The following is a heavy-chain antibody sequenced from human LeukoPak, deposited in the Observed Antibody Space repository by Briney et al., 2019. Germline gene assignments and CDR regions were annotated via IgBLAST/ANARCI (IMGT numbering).Heavy chain of an antibody. Sequence: GASVKVSCKASGYTLTGYYMHWVRQAPGQGLEWMGRINPNNGDTKYAQKFQGRVTMTRDTSINTAYMELSSLGSDDTAVHYCARSFYDTSGYYLDSWGQGTLVAVSS. J-gene: IGHJ4*02. CDR2: INPNNGDT. V-gene: IGHV1-2*06. CDR1: GYTLTGYY. CDR3: ARSFYDTSGYYLDS. D-gene: IGHD3-22*01.